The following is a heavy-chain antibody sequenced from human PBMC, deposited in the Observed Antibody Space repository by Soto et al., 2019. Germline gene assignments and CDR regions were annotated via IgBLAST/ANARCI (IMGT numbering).Heavy chain of an antibody. V-gene: IGHV4-30-4*01. J-gene: IGHJ4*02. CDR3: ARAFDDSSGYYGGLGY. CDR2: IYYTGST. D-gene: IGHD3-22*01. Sequence: PSETLSLTCAVSGASISTGDYYWSWIRQPPGKGLEWIGYIYYTGSTYYNPSLKSRLAMSVDTSKNQLSLKLTSVTAADTAVYYCARAFDDSSGYYGGLGYWGQGTLVTVSS. CDR1: GASISTGDYY.